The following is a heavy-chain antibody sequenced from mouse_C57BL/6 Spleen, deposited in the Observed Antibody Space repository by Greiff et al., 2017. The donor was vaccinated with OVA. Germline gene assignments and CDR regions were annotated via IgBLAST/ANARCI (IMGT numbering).Heavy chain of an antibody. D-gene: IGHD2-4*01. V-gene: IGHV1-55*01. Sequence: QLQQPGAELVKPGASVKMSCKASGYTFTSYWITWVKQRPGQGLEWIGDIYPGSGSTNYNEKFKSKATLTVDTSSSTAYMQLSSLTSEDSAVYYCARSGGIYYDPRGWFAYWGQGTLVTVSA. CDR3: ARSGGIYYDPRGWFAY. CDR1: GYTFTSYW. J-gene: IGHJ3*01. CDR2: IYPGSGST.